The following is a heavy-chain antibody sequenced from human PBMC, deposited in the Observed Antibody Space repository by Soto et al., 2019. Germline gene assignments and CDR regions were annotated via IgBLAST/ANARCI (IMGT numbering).Heavy chain of an antibody. D-gene: IGHD5-18*01. CDR1: GFSVRNRGVG. Sequence: SGPLMVNPTQTLTLTCTFSGFSVRNRGVGVGWIRLTPGKALEWLALIYWNDDKRYSPSLKSRLTITKDTSNNQVVLTMTNTDPVDTATYYCAHRRKRSRGYSYLNWFDPWGQGTLVTAS. CDR2: IYWNDDK. CDR3: AHRRKRSRGYSYLNWFDP. J-gene: IGHJ5*02. V-gene: IGHV2-5*01.